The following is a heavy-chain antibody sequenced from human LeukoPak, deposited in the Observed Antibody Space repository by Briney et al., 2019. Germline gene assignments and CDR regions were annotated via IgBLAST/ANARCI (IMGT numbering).Heavy chain of an antibody. V-gene: IGHV4-34*01. D-gene: IGHD2-21*01. CDR2: INHSGST. CDR3: ARGLVVARHDAFDI. CDR1: GGSFSGYY. Sequence: PSETLSLTCAVYGGSFSGYYWSWIRQPPGKGLEWIGEINHSGSTNYNPFLKSRVTISVDTSKNQFSLKLSSVTAADTAVYYCARGLVVARHDAFDIWGQGTMVTVSS. J-gene: IGHJ3*02.